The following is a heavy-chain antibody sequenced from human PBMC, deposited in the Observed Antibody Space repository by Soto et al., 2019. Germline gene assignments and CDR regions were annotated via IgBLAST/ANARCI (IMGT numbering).Heavy chain of an antibody. V-gene: IGHV1-8*01. CDR1: GYTFTSYD. D-gene: IGHD3-3*01. CDR3: ASIHLTYYDSWEAHY. CDR2: MNPNSGNT. J-gene: IGHJ4*02. Sequence: QVQLVQSGAEVKKPGDSVKVSCKASGYTFTSYDINWVRQATGQGLEWMGWMNPNSGNTGYAQKFQGRVTMTRNTSISTAYMELSSLRSEDTAVYYCASIHLTYYDSWEAHYWGQGTLVTVSS.